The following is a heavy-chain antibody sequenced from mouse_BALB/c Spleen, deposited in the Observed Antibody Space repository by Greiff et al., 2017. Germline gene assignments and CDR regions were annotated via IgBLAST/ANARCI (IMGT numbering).Heavy chain of an antibody. CDR1: GFTFSSFG. CDR3: ARLTTVVAPY. CDR2: ISSGSSTI. V-gene: IGHV5-17*02. D-gene: IGHD1-1*01. Sequence: EVMLVESGGGLVQPGGSRKLSCAASGFTFSSFGMHWVRQAPEKGLEWVAYISSGSSTIYYADTVKGRFTISRDNPKNTLFLQMTSLRSEDTAMYYCARLTTVVAPYWGQGTLVTVSA. J-gene: IGHJ3*01.